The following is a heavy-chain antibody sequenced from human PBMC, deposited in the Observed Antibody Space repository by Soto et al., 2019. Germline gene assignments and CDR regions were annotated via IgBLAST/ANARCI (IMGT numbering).Heavy chain of an antibody. J-gene: IGHJ4*02. D-gene: IGHD6-13*01. CDR2: ISTYNGNT. CDR3: AKAGGSSWHPETNYISDY. CDR1: GYTFSSYG. Sequence: GASVKVSCKASGYTFSSYGISWVRQAPGQGLEWMGWISTYNGNTNYEQKLQGRVTITRDTSASTAYMELSSLRSEDTAVYYCAKAGGSSWHPETNYISDYGGQGTLVTVSS. V-gene: IGHV1-18*01.